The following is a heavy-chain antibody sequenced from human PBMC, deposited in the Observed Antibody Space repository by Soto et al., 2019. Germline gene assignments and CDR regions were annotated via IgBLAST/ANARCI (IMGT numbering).Heavy chain of an antibody. CDR2: ISYDGSNK. CDR1: GFTFSSYA. D-gene: IGHD2-21*01. J-gene: IGHJ5*02. V-gene: IGHV3-30-3*01. CDR3: ARDKLGGGFDP. Sequence: VQLVESGGGVVQPGRSLRLSCAAYGFTFSSYAMHWVRQAPGKGLEWVAVISYDGSNKYYADSVKGRFTISRDNSKNTLYLQMNSLRAEDTAVYYCARDKLGGGFDPWGQGTLVTVSS.